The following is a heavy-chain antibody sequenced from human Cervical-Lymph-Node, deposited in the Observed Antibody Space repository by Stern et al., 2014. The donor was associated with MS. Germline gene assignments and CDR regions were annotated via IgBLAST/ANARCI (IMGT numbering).Heavy chain of an antibody. J-gene: IGHJ4*02. D-gene: IGHD4/OR15-4a*01. CDR3: ARPRNFGAGNSPFDY. V-gene: IGHV5-51*01. CDR1: GYPFADYW. CDR2: NYPGDSDT. Sequence: EVQLVEIGTEVKKPGEALKLFCKGFGYPFADYWIGWERQMPGKGLEWMGINYPGDSDTRYSPSFQVQFTMSADKSVSTAYLQWSSLKASDTAMYYCARPRNFGAGNSPFDYWGQGTLVAVSS.